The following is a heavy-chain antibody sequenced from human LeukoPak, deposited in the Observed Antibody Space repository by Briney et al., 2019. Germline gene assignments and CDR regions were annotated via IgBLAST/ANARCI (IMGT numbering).Heavy chain of an antibody. D-gene: IGHD3-3*01. CDR2: IYYSGSI. Sequence: PSETLSLTCTVSGGSISNYYWSWIRQPPGKGLERIGYIYYSGSINYNPSLKSRVTISVDTSKNQFSLRLSSVTAADTAIYYCARGVVITYFDYWGQGSLVTVSS. CDR1: GGSISNYY. J-gene: IGHJ4*02. CDR3: ARGVVITYFDY. V-gene: IGHV4-59*01.